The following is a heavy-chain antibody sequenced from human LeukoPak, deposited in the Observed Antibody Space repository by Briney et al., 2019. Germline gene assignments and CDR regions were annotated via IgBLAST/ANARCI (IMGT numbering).Heavy chain of an antibody. D-gene: IGHD3-22*01. CDR2: ISSSSSYI. V-gene: IGHV3-21*01. Sequence: GGSLRLSCAASGFTFSSYSMNWVRQAPGKGREWVSSISSSSSYIYYADSVKGRFTISRDNAKNSLYLQMNSLRAEDTAVYYCARDYYDSSGCIDYWGQGTLVTVSS. CDR3: ARDYYDSSGCIDY. J-gene: IGHJ4*02. CDR1: GFTFSSYS.